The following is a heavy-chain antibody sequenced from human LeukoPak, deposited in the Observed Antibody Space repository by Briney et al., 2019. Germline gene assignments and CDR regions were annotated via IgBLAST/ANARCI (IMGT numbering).Heavy chain of an antibody. CDR2: IYSGGST. J-gene: IGHJ4*02. V-gene: IGHV3-53*01. CDR1: GFTVSSNY. CDR3: ARVNIVATAFDY. Sequence: GGSLRLSCAASGFTVSSNYMSWVRQAPGKGLEWVSVIYSGGSTYYADSVKGRFTISRDNSKNTLYLQMNSLTAEDTAVYYCARVNIVATAFDYWGQGTLVTVSS. D-gene: IGHD5-12*01.